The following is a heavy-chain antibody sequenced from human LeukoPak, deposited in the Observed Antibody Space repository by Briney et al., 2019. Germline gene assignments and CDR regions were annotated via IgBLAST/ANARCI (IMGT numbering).Heavy chain of an antibody. CDR1: GYTFTSYD. CDR2: MNPNSGNT. Sequence: ASVKVSCKASGYTFTSYDINWVRQATGQGLEWMGWMNPNSGNTGYAQKFQGRVTMTRNTSISTAYMELSSLRSEDTAVYYCARGFRRGIKKSLWFGELLGYWGQGTLVTVSS. CDR3: ARGFRRGIKKSLWFGELLGY. D-gene: IGHD3-10*01. J-gene: IGHJ4*02. V-gene: IGHV1-8*01.